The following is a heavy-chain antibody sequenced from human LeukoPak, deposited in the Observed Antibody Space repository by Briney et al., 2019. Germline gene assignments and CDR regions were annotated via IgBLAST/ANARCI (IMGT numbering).Heavy chain of an antibody. J-gene: IGHJ5*02. Sequence: GGSLRLSCAASGFTFSSYAMSWVRQAPGKGLEWVSAISGSGGSTYYADSVKGRFTISGDNSKNTLYLQMNSLRAEDTAVYYCAKDVLLWFGEPSVDWFDPWGQGTLVTVSS. V-gene: IGHV3-23*01. D-gene: IGHD3-10*01. CDR3: AKDVLLWFGEPSVDWFDP. CDR2: ISGSGGST. CDR1: GFTFSSYA.